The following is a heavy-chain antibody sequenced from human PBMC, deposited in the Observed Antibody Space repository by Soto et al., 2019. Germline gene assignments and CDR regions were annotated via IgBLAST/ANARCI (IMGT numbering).Heavy chain of an antibody. CDR3: ARTTGIAAAGTKLDWFDP. Sequence: SETLSLTCTVSGGSISSSYWSWIRQPPGKGLEWIGYIYDSGSTYYNSSLKSRVTMSVDTSKNQFSLKLSSVTAADTAVYYCARTTGIAAAGTKLDWFDPWGQGTLVTVSS. V-gene: IGHV4-59*08. CDR2: IYDSGST. D-gene: IGHD6-13*01. J-gene: IGHJ5*02. CDR1: GGSISSSY.